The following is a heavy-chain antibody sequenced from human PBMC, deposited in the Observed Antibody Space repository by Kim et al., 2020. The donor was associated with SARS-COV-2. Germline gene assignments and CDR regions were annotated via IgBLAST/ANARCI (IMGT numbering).Heavy chain of an antibody. J-gene: IGHJ5*02. CDR3: ARALKRMTMVRGVNSRWFDP. V-gene: IGHV1-8*01. CDR2: MNPNSGNT. Sequence: ASVKVSCKASGYTFTSYDINWVRQATGQGLEWMGWMNPNSGNTGYAQKFQGRVTVTRDTSISTAYMELSSLRPEDTAVYYCARALKRMTMVRGVNSRWFDPWGQGTLVTVSS. D-gene: IGHD3-10*01. CDR1: GYTFTSYD.